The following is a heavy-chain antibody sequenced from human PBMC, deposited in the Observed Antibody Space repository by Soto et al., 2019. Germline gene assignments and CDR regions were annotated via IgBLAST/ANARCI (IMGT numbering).Heavy chain of an antibody. CDR1: GFTFSSYG. V-gene: IGHV3-30*18. CDR3: AKVGGDWGASHFDY. Sequence: QVQLVESGGGVVQPGRSLRLSCAASGFTFSSYGMHWVRQAPGKGLEWVAVISYDGSNKYYADSVKGRFTISRDNSKNTLYLQMDSPRAEDTAVYYCAKVGGDWGASHFDYWGQGTLVTVSS. D-gene: IGHD7-27*01. J-gene: IGHJ4*02. CDR2: ISYDGSNK.